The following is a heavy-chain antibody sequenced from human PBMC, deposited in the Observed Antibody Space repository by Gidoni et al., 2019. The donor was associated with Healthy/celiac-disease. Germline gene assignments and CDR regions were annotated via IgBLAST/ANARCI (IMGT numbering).Heavy chain of an antibody. D-gene: IGHD5-12*01. CDR2: IYYSGST. Sequence: QLQLQESGPGLVKPSETLSLTCTVSGGSISSSSYYWGWIRQPPGKGLEWIGSIYYSGSTYYNPSLKSRVTISVDTSKNQFSLKLSSVTAADTAVYYCARHPHTDSGYARGYFDLWGRGTLVTVSS. CDR1: GGSISSSSYY. CDR3: ARHPHTDSGYARGYFDL. J-gene: IGHJ2*01. V-gene: IGHV4-39*01.